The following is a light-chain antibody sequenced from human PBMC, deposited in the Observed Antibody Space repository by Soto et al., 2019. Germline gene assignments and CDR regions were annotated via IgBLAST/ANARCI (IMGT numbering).Light chain of an antibody. V-gene: IGKV3-20*01. Sequence: IEMTQSPATLSVSPGERATLSCRASQSVSSNLVWYQQKPGQAPRLLIYGASNRATGIPDRFSGSGSGTDFTLTISRLEPEDFAVYYCQQYGSSGTFGQGTKVDIK. J-gene: IGKJ1*01. CDR2: GAS. CDR1: QSVSSN. CDR3: QQYGSSGT.